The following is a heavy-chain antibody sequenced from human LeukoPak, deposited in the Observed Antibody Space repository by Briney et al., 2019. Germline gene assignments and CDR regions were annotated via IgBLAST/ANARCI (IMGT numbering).Heavy chain of an antibody. D-gene: IGHD3-10*01. CDR2: VNTHTGAT. J-gene: IGHJ4*02. CDR3: ARSGRGHVYGFFDY. Sequence: ASVKVSCKASGYTFTGYYMHWVRQAPGQGLEWMGWVNTHTGATNYAQKYQRAVTMTRDTSISTAYMELSRPRSDDTAMYYCARSGRGHVYGFFDYWGQGTLVTVSS. CDR1: GYTFTGYY. V-gene: IGHV1-2*02.